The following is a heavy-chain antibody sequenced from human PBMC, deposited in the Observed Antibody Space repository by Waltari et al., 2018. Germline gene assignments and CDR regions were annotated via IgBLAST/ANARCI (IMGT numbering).Heavy chain of an antibody. CDR2: INSNTGGT. J-gene: IGHJ4*02. Sequence: QVQLVQSGAEVKKPGASVTVSCQASGYTFIGYYLNWVRQAPGQGLEWMGRINSNTGGTSYPQKFQGRVTMTRDTSISTAYMELSGLRSDDTALYYCTRGPPPLGSTSPMSGDWGQGTLVTVSS. CDR3: TRGPPPLGSTSPMSGD. V-gene: IGHV1-2*02. D-gene: IGHD2-2*01. CDR1: GYTFIGYY.